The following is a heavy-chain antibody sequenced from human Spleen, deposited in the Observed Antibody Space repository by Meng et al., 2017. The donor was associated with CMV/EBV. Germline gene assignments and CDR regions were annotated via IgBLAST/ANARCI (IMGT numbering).Heavy chain of an antibody. CDR3: ARGITGTTLGAFDI. CDR1: GFTFSSYA. V-gene: IGHV3-21*01. CDR2: ISSSSSYI. Sequence: GGSLRLSCAASGFTFSSYAMSWVRQAPGKGLEWVSSISSSSSYIYYADSVKGRFTISRDNAKNSLYLQMNSLRAEDTAVYYCARGITGTTLGAFDIWGQGTMVTVSS. J-gene: IGHJ3*02. D-gene: IGHD1-20*01.